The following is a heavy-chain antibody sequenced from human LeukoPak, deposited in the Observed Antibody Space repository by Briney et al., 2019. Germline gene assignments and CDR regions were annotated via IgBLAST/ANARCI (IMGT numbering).Heavy chain of an antibody. CDR2: ISAYNGNT. D-gene: IGHD2-2*01. Sequence: ASVKVSCKASGYTFTSYGISWVRQAPGQGLEWMGWISAYNGNTNYAQKLQGRVTMTTDTSTSTAYMELRSLRSDDTAVYYCAITYCSSTSRRDYYYYYGMDVWGQGTTVTVSS. CDR1: GYTFTSYG. V-gene: IGHV1-18*01. J-gene: IGHJ6*02. CDR3: AITYCSSTSRRDYYYYYGMDV.